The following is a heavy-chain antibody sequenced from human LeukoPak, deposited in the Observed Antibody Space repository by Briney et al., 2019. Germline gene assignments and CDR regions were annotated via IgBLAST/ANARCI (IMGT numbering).Heavy chain of an antibody. J-gene: IGHJ3*02. CDR2: FSGNGEWT. V-gene: IGHV3-23*01. CDR3: AKDGFNYTSRDNDGFDT. D-gene: IGHD3-3*01. Sequence: GGSLRLSCAASGFSVGSYGMSWVRQAPGKGLEWVSTFSGNGEWTHYTDSVKGRFPTSRDKTKNTLYLQMNSLIFEDTALYYCAKDGFNYTSRDNDGFDTWGQGTMVTVSS. CDR1: GFSVGSYG.